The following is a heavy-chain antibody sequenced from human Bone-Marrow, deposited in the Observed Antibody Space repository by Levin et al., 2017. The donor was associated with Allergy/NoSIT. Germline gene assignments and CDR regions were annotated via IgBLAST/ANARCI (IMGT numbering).Heavy chain of an antibody. D-gene: IGHD4-17*01. V-gene: IGHV3-30-3*01. J-gene: IGHJ4*02. Sequence: SCAASGFTFSSYAMHWVRQAPGKGLEWVAVISYDGSNKYYADSVKGRFTISRDNSKNTLYLQMNSLRAEDTAVYYCARANPPSHDYGDYVRDWGQGTLVTVSS. CDR3: ARANPPSHDYGDYVRD. CDR1: GFTFSSYA. CDR2: ISYDGSNK.